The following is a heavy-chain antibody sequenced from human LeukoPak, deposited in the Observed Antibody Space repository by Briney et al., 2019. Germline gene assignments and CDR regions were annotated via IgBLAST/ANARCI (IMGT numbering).Heavy chain of an antibody. J-gene: IGHJ4*02. CDR2: IRQDGSKK. CDR3: TRVGYIDEGIDY. V-gene: IGHV3-7*04. CDR1: GFTFSNYW. D-gene: IGHD5-24*01. Sequence: GGSLRLSCAASGFTFSNYWMTWVRQAPGKGLEWVANIRQDGSKKSYVDSVKGRFTISRDNAKNSLYLQMNSLRAEDTAIYYCTRVGYIDEGIDYWGQGTLVTVSS.